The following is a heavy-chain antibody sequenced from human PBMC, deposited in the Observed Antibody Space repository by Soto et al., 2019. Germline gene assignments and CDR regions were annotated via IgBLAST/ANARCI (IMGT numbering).Heavy chain of an antibody. CDR2: IIPIFGSA. J-gene: IGHJ5*02. Sequence: QVQLVQSGAEVKKPGSSVKVSCKASGGTFSNYAITWVRQAPGQGLEWLGRIIPIFGSANYAQKFQGRVTIPAAESTTTAYMELSSLRSDDTAVYYCAKDGGKDGYFRNWFDPWGQGTLVTVSS. CDR3: AKDGGKDGYFRNWFDP. CDR1: GGTFSNYA. D-gene: IGHD5-12*01. V-gene: IGHV1-69*15.